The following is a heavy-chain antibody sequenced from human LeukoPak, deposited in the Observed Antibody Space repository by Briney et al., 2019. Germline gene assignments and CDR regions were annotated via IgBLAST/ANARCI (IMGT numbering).Heavy chain of an antibody. CDR2: IYYTGST. CDR3: ARHVVGGTCYSALNI. Sequence: SETLSLTCTVSGGSISSSSYYWGWIRQPPGKGLEWIGSIYYTGSTYYNPSLEGRVTISMDTSTHQFSLKVTSVTAADTAVYYCARHVVGGTCYSALNIWGQGTMVTVSS. J-gene: IGHJ3*02. V-gene: IGHV4-39*01. D-gene: IGHD2-15*01. CDR1: GGSISSSSYY.